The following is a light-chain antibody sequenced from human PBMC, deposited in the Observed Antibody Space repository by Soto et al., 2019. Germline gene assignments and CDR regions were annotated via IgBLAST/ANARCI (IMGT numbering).Light chain of an antibody. CDR1: QSVNIY. CDR3: QHRSSWPVT. CDR2: EVS. Sequence: EIVLTQAPATLSLSPGERATLSCRASQSVNIYLAWYQQRPCQAPRLLIYEVSNRATGIPARFSGSGSGTDFTLTISSLVPEDGAVYYCQHRSSWPVTFGGGTQVEIK. V-gene: IGKV3-11*01. J-gene: IGKJ4*01.